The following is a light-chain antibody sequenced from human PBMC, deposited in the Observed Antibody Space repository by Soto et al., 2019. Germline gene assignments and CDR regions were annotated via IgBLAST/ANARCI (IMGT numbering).Light chain of an antibody. CDR1: QGVGDW. V-gene: IGKV1-5*03. CDR3: QQYDSYST. Sequence: IQMTQSPSTLSASVGDRVTITCRASQGVGDWLAWYQQKPGKAPKVLIYKASTLHSGVPSRFSGRGSGTEFTLTISSLQPDDFATYYCQQYDSYSTFGQGTKLEIK. CDR2: KAS. J-gene: IGKJ2*01.